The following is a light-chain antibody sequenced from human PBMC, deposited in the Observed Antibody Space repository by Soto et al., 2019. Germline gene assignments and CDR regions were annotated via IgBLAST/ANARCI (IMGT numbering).Light chain of an antibody. J-gene: IGLJ2*01. CDR2: DVS. CDR3: SSYTSSSMGV. CDR1: SSDVGGYNY. Sequence: QSVLTQPASVSGSPGQSITISCTGTSSDVGGYNYVSWYQQHPGKAPKLMIYDVSNRPQGVSNRVSGSKSGNTASLTISGLQAEGEADYYCSSYTSSSMGVFGGRTKLTVL. V-gene: IGLV2-14*01.